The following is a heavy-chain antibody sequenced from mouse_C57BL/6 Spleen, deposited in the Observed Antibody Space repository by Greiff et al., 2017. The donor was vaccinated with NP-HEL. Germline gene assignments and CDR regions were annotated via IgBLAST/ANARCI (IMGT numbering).Heavy chain of an antibody. J-gene: IGHJ1*03. CDR2: IDPSDSYT. CDR1: GYTFTSYW. CDR3: ARRGLDGYFDV. Sequence: VQLQQPGAELVRPGTSVKLSCKASGYTFTSYWMHWVKQRPGQGLEWIGVIDPSDSYTNYNQKFKGKATLTVDTSSSTAYMQLSSLTSEDSAVYYWARRGLDGYFDVWGTGTTVTVSS. V-gene: IGHV1-59*01.